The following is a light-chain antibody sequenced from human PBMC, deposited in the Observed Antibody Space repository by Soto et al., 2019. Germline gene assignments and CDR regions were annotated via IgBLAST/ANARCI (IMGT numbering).Light chain of an antibody. J-gene: IGKJ2*01. CDR3: QQYYSTRMYT. V-gene: IGKV4-1*01. CDR1: QSVLYSSDNKNY. Sequence: DIVMTQSPDSLAVSLGERTTVNCMSSQSVLYSSDNKNYLAWYQQKPGQPPKLLIYWASTRESGVPDRFSGGGSGTDFTLTISSLQAEDVAVYYCQQYYSTRMYTFGQGTKLVIK. CDR2: WAS.